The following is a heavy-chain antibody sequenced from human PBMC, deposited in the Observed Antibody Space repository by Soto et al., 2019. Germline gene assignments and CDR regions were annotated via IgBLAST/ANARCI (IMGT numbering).Heavy chain of an antibody. CDR3: TTDLDIVVVPAAVIDY. V-gene: IGHV3-15*07. Sequence: GGSLRLSCAASGFTFSNAWMNWVRQAPGKGLEWVGRIKSKTDGGTTDYAAPVKGRFTISRDDSKNTLYLQMNSLKTEDTAVYCCTTDLDIVVVPAAVIDYWGQGTLVTVSS. D-gene: IGHD2-2*03. CDR1: GFTFSNAW. J-gene: IGHJ4*02. CDR2: IKSKTDGGTT.